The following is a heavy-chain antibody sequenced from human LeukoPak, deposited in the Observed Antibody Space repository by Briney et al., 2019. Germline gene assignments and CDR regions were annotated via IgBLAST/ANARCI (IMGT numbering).Heavy chain of an antibody. CDR1: GFTFSSCS. V-gene: IGHV3-21*01. CDR2: ISSSSSYI. CDR3: ARAPLLVVVPAALGY. J-gene: IGHJ4*02. Sequence: PGGSLRLPCAASGFTFSSCSMNWVRQAPGKGLEWVSSISSSSSYIYYADSVKGRFTISRDNAKNSLYLQMNSLRAEDTAVYYCARAPLLVVVPAALGYWGQGTLVTVSS. D-gene: IGHD2-2*01.